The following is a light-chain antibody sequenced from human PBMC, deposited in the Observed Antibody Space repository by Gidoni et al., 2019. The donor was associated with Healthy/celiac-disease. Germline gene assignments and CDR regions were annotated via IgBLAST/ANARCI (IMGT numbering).Light chain of an antibody. CDR2: AAS. CDR1: QSIISY. V-gene: IGKV1-39*01. J-gene: IGKJ2*01. Sequence: DIQMTQSPSSLSASVGDRVTITCRASQSIISYLNWYQQKPGKAPKLVIYAASSLQSGVPSRFSGSGSGTDLNRNIRSLQPEDFATYYCQQSYSTPYTFGQGTKLEIK. CDR3: QQSYSTPYT.